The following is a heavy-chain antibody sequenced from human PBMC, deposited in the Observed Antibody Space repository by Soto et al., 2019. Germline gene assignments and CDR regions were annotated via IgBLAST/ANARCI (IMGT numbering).Heavy chain of an antibody. J-gene: IGHJ6*02. CDR2: ISGSGGST. Sequence: GGSLRLSCAASGFTFSSYAMSWVRQAPGKGLEWVSAISGSGGSTYYADSVKGRFTISRDNSKNTLYLQMNSLRAEDTAVYYCAVRGYSYGLGGYYYYGMDVWGQGTTVTVS. CDR1: GFTFSSYA. CDR3: AVRGYSYGLGGYYYYGMDV. D-gene: IGHD5-18*01. V-gene: IGHV3-23*01.